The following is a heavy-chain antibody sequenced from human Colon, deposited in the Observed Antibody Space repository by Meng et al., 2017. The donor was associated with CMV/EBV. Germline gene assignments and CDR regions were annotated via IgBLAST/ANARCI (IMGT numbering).Heavy chain of an antibody. D-gene: IGHD5-12*01. CDR1: GFTFSSYW. CDR2: IKQDGSEK. J-gene: IGHJ1*01. Sequence: GESLKISCAASGFTFSSYWMSWVRQAPGKGLEWVANIKQDGSEKYSVDSVKGRFTISRDNGKNLLFLQMSSLRAEDSAVYYCVRDVGGRGYSADWGQGTLVTVSS. V-gene: IGHV3-7*01. CDR3: VRDVGGRGYSAD.